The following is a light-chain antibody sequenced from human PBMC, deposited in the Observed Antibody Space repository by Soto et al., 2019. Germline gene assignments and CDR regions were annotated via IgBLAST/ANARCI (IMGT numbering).Light chain of an antibody. CDR3: QQYNDWLWT. CDR1: QSVTYN. J-gene: IGKJ1*01. Sequence: ETMLTQSPSTLSASPGERVTLSCRATQSVTYNLAWYQQKPGKAPRLLIYGASTRPTGIPARFSGRGSGTEFTLTVTSLQSEDFAVYYCQQYNDWLWTFGQGTKVEIK. CDR2: GAS. V-gene: IGKV3-15*01.